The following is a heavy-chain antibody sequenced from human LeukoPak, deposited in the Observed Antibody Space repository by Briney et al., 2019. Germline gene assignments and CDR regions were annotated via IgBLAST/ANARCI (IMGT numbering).Heavy chain of an antibody. CDR2: IYSGGST. J-gene: IGHJ4*02. CDR3: ARSSSWYGVDY. Sequence: PGGSLRLSCAASGFTVSSNYMSWVRQAPGKGLEWVSVIYSGGSTYYAGSVKGRFTISRDNSKNTLYLQMNSLRAEDTAVYYCARSSSWYGVDYWGQGTLVTVSS. CDR1: GFTVSSNY. V-gene: IGHV3-53*01. D-gene: IGHD6-13*01.